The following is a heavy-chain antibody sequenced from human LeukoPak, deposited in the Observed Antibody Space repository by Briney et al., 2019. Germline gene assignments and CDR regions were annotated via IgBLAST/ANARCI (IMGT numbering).Heavy chain of an antibody. D-gene: IGHD3-3*01. Sequence: GRSLRLSCAASGFTFDDYAMHWVRQAPGKGLEWVSGISWNSGSIGYADSVKGRFTISRDNAKNSLYLQMSSLRAEDMALYCCAKDTYYDFWSGPGGATFDYWGQGTLVTVSS. J-gene: IGHJ4*02. V-gene: IGHV3-9*03. CDR1: GFTFDDYA. CDR2: ISWNSGSI. CDR3: AKDTYYDFWSGPGGATFDY.